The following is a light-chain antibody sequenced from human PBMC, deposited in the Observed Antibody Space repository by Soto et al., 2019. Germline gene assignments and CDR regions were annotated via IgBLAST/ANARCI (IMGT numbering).Light chain of an antibody. Sequence: EIVMTQSPATLSVSPGERATLSCRASQSVSSNLAWYQQKPGQAPRLLIYGASTRATGIPARFSGSGSGTESTLTISSLQSEEFAVYYCQQYNNWPLTFGGGTKVEIK. V-gene: IGKV3-15*01. CDR1: QSVSSN. CDR2: GAS. J-gene: IGKJ4*01. CDR3: QQYNNWPLT.